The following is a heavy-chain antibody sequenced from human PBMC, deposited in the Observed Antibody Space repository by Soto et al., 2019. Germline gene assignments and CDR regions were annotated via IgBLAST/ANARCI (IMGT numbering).Heavy chain of an antibody. CDR3: AKDHVVVVTALNNWFDP. CDR1: GFTFSSYG. Sequence: PGGSLRLSCAASGFTFSSYGMHWVRQAPGKGLEWVAVISYEGSNKYYADSVKGRFTISRDNSKNTLYLQMNSLRAEDTAVYNCAKDHVVVVTALNNWFDPWGEGTLVTVSS. CDR2: ISYEGSNK. J-gene: IGHJ5*02. V-gene: IGHV3-30*18. D-gene: IGHD2-2*01.